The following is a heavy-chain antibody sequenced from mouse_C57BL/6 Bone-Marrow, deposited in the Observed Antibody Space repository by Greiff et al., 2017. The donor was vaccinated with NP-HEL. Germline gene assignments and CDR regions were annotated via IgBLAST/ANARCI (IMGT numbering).Heavy chain of an antibody. V-gene: IGHV5-6*01. J-gene: IGHJ1*03. D-gene: IGHD1-1*01. CDR3: ARRDSCYYCSGGWYFDV. CDR2: ISSGGSYT. Sequence: EVQGVESGGDLVKPGGSLKLSCAASGFTFSSYGMSWVRQTPDKRLEWVATISSGGSYTYYPDSVKGRFTISRDNAKNTLYLQMSSLKSEDTAMYYCARRDSCYYCSGGWYFDVWGTGTTVTVSS. CDR1: GFTFSSYG.